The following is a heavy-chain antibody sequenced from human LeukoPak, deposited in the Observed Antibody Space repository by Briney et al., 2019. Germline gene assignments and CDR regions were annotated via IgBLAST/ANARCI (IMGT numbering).Heavy chain of an antibody. V-gene: IGHV6-1*01. J-gene: IGHJ5*02. CDR2: TYYRSKWYN. D-gene: IGHD3-3*01. Sequence: SQTLSLTCAISGDSVSTDSAAWNWIRQSPSRGLEWLGRTYYRSKWYNDYAVSVKSRITINPDTSKNQFSLKLSSVTAADTAVYYCARLSYDFWSGSFFDPWGQGTLVTVSS. CDR3: ARLSYDFWSGSFFDP. CDR1: GDSVSTDSAA.